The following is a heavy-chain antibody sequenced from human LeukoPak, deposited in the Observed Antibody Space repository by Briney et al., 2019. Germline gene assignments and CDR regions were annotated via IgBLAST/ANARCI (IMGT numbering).Heavy chain of an antibody. CDR3: ARELKLDYGSGSYYNVGAFDI. D-gene: IGHD3-10*01. CDR1: GFTFSSYG. V-gene: IGHV3-33*01. Sequence: PGGSLRLSCAASGFTFSSYGMHWVRQAPGKGLEWVAVIWYDGSNKYYADSVKGRFTISRDNSKNTLYLQMNSLRAEDTAVYYCARELKLDYGSGSYYNVGAFDIWGQGTMVTVSS. J-gene: IGHJ3*02. CDR2: IWYDGSNK.